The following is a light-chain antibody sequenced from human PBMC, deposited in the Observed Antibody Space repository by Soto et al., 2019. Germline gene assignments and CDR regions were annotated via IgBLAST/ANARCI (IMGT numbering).Light chain of an antibody. CDR1: NSNIGNDY. J-gene: IGLJ2*01. CDR3: GTWDDRLDAGV. V-gene: IGLV1-51*01. Sequence: QSVLTQPPSVSAAPGQNVTISCSGGNSNIGNDYVSWYQQVPGTAPKVLIYDNYKRPSGIPDRFSGDKSGTSATLGITGLQTGDEAEYYCGTWDDRLDAGVFGGGTKLTVL. CDR2: DNY.